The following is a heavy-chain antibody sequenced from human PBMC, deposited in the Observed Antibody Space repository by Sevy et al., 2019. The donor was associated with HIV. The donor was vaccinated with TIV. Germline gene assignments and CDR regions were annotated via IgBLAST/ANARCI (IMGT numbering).Heavy chain of an antibody. D-gene: IGHD3-9*01. CDR1: GFTFSSYA. Sequence: GGSLRLSCAASGFTFSSYAMNWVRQAPGKGLEWVPAISVGGHVTKYADSVKGRFTISRDNSRNILYLQMNSLRAEDTAVYYCAKSISADPVLYYFDYWGQGTLVTVSS. J-gene: IGHJ4*02. CDR2: ISVGGHVT. V-gene: IGHV3-23*01. CDR3: AKSISADPVLYYFDY.